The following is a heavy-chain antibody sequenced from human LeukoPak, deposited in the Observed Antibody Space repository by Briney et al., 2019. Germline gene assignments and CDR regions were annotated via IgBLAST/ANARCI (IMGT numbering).Heavy chain of an antibody. Sequence: PSETLSLTCTVSGYSISSGYYWGWIRQPPGKGLEWIGSIYHSGSTYYNPSLKSRVTISVDTSKNQFSLKLSSVTAADTAVYYCALANPPPYNWFDPWGQGTLVTVSS. V-gene: IGHV4-38-2*02. D-gene: IGHD4/OR15-4a*01. CDR3: ALANPPPYNWFDP. CDR2: IYHSGST. J-gene: IGHJ5*02. CDR1: GYSISSGYY.